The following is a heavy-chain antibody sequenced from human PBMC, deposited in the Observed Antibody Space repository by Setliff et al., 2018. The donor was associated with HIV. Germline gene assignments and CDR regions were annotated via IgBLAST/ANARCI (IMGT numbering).Heavy chain of an antibody. Sequence: ASVKVSCKASGYNFNGFYLHWVRQAPGQGLEWVAWINAGNGNTKYSQEFQGRVTITRDTSASTAYMELSSLRSEDMALYYCARLQGGPAHPLDYWGQGTLVTVSS. D-gene: IGHD2-2*01. CDR2: INAGNGNT. J-gene: IGHJ4*02. CDR3: ARLQGGPAHPLDY. CDR1: GYNFNGFY. V-gene: IGHV1-3*03.